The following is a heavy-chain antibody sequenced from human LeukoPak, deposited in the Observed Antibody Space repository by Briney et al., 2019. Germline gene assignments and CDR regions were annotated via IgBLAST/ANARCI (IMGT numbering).Heavy chain of an antibody. V-gene: IGHV4-4*07. CDR1: GGSISSYY. CDR2: IYTSGST. Sequence: PSETLPLTCTVSGGSISSYYSSWIRQPAGKGLEWIGRIYTSGSTNYNPSLNSRVTMSIDTSKNQFSLKLGSVTAADTAVYYCAREFTMVRGVFDFWGQGTLVTVSS. D-gene: IGHD3-10*01. J-gene: IGHJ4*02. CDR3: AREFTMVRGVFDF.